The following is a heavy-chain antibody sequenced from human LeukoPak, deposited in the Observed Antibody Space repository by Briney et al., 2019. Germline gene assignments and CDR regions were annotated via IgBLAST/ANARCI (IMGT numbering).Heavy chain of an antibody. CDR3: ARFQGYSYGLDLDY. D-gene: IGHD5-18*01. V-gene: IGHV4-59*08. CDR2: IYYTGST. Sequence: SETLSLTCTVSGGSISTCYWTWIRQSPDKGLEWIGYIYYTGSTSYNPSLKSRVTISVDTSKNQFSLNLSSVTAADTAVYYCARFQGYSYGLDLDYWGQGTLVTVSS. J-gene: IGHJ4*02. CDR1: GGSISTCY.